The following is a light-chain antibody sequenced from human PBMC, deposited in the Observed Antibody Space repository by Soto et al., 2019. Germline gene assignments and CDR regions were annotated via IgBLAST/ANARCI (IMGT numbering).Light chain of an antibody. V-gene: IGKV3-20*01. Sequence: EVVLTQSPGTLSLSPGERATLSCRASESDSNNYFAWYQQKPGQAPRLLIFGSSDRATGTPDRFSGSGSGTDFTLTISRREPEDFAVYYCQQYGSSPPYTFGQGTKLEIK. CDR1: ESDSNNY. CDR3: QQYGSSPPYT. CDR2: GSS. J-gene: IGKJ2*01.